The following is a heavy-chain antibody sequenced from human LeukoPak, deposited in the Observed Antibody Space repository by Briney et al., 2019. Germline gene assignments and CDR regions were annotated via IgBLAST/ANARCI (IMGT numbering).Heavy chain of an antibody. D-gene: IGHD3-22*01. Sequence: GGSLRLSCAASGFTFNKYGMHWVRQAPGKGLEWVAFIRYDGSIEYYADSVKGRVTISRDNFKNTLDLQMKSLRAEDTAVYYCAKEMIPQPPFLPKGPPSQERYFDYWGQGPLVTVSS. J-gene: IGHJ4*02. CDR1: GFTFNKYG. CDR3: AKEMIPQPPFLPKGPPSQERYFDY. CDR2: IRYDGSIE. V-gene: IGHV3-30*02.